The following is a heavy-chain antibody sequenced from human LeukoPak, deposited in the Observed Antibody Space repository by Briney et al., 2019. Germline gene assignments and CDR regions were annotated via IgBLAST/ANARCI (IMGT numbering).Heavy chain of an antibody. CDR3: ARDLAYGSGSPYYFDY. D-gene: IGHD3-10*01. CDR1: GYTFTSYY. Sequence: GASVKVSCKASGYTFTSYYMHWVRQAPGQGLEWMGIINPSGGSTSYAQKLQGRVTMTRDTSTSTIYMELSSLRSEDTAVYYCARDLAYGSGSPYYFDYWGQGTLVTVSS. CDR2: INPSGGST. V-gene: IGHV1-46*01. J-gene: IGHJ4*02.